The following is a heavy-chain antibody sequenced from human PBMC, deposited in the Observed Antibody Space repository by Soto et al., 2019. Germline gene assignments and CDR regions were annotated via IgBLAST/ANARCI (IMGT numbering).Heavy chain of an antibody. J-gene: IGHJ4*02. D-gene: IGHD6-25*01. CDR2: MSPKNGNT. V-gene: IGHV1-8*01. Sequence: QVQLVQSGAEVKNPGASVKVSCKASGYTFTGFDINWMRQAPGQGLEWMGWMSPKNGNTGYAEKCQGRVTMTRDTSMSTAYMELSSLSFDDTAVYYCARGITAGVDYWGQGTLVTVSS. CDR3: ARGITAGVDY. CDR1: GYTFTGFD.